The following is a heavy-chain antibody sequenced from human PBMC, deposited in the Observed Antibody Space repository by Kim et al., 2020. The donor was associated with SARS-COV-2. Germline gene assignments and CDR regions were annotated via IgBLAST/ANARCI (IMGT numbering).Heavy chain of an antibody. J-gene: IGHJ6*02. CDR2: ISSSSSYI. CDR3: ATYPAGDPRIYYYGMDV. Sequence: WGSLRLSCAASGFTFSSYSMNWVRQAPGKGLEWVSSISSSSSYIYYADSVKGRFTISRDNAKNSLYLQMNSLRAEDTAVYYCATYPAGDPRIYYYGMDVWGQGTTVTVSS. V-gene: IGHV3-21*01. CDR1: GFTFSSYS. D-gene: IGHD7-27*01.